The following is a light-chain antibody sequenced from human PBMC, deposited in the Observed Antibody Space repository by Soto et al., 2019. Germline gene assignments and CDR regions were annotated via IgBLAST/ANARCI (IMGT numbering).Light chain of an antibody. CDR2: EVT. V-gene: IGLV2-14*01. Sequence: QSVLTQPASVSGSPGQSLTISCTGTSIDIAPYNYVSWYQQHPGNAPKLLVYEVTNRPSGVSDRFSGSKSGNTASLTISGLQAEDEADYYCNSYTNSSAVVFGGGTKVTVL. CDR3: NSYTNSSAVV. J-gene: IGLJ2*01. CDR1: SIDIAPYNY.